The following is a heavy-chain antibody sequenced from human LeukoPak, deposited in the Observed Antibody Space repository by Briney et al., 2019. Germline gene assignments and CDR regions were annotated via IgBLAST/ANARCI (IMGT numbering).Heavy chain of an antibody. Sequence: KPSETLSLTCAVSGGSISSSNWWCWVRQPPGKGLEWIGDIFHDGTTNFNPSLKSRLTLSTDKSKNQFSLKLSSVTAADTAVYYCARLGLYDSSGYYYVWGQGTLVTVSS. CDR1: GGSISSSNW. CDR2: IFHDGTT. V-gene: IGHV4-4*02. D-gene: IGHD3-22*01. J-gene: IGHJ1*01. CDR3: ARLGLYDSSGYYYV.